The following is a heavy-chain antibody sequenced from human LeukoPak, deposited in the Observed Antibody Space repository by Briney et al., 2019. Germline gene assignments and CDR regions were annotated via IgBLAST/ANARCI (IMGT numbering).Heavy chain of an antibody. CDR2: ISGSGGST. CDR3: ARDRLLEDRHYYSYYYMDV. D-gene: IGHD1-1*01. J-gene: IGHJ6*03. Sequence: GGSLRLSCAASGFTFSSYAMSWVRQAPGKGLEWVSAISGSGGSTYYADSVKGRFTISRDNSKNTLYLQMNSLRAEDTAVYYCARDRLLEDRHYYSYYYMDVWGKGTTVTVSS. V-gene: IGHV3-23*01. CDR1: GFTFSSYA.